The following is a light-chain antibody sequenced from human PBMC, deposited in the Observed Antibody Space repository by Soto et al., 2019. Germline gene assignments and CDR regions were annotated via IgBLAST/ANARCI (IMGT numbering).Light chain of an antibody. CDR1: SSDVGGYNY. CDR2: EVT. J-gene: IGLJ2*01. V-gene: IGLV2-14*01. CDR3: NSFTSSSTFV. Sequence: SALTQPASVSGSPGQSITISCTGTSSDVGGYNYVSWYQHHPGKAPKLIIYEVTNRPSGVSSRFSGSRSGNAVSLTISGLQPDDEADYYCNSFTSSSTFVFGGGTKLTVL.